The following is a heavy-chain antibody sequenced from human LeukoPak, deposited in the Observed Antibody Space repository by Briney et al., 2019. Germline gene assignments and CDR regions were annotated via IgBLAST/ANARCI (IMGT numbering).Heavy chain of an antibody. CDR3: AREPGGRYCSSASCYQIS. CDR1: GYTFTSYP. V-gene: IGHV1-18*01. CDR2: INVYNGNT. J-gene: IGHJ5*02. D-gene: IGHD2-2*01. Sequence: ASVKVSCKASGYTFTSYPVNWVRQAPGQGLEWMGWINVYNGNTKYAQKFQGRVTVTTDTSTSTAYVELRSLTSDDTAVYYCAREPGGRYCSSASCYQISWGQGTLVIVS.